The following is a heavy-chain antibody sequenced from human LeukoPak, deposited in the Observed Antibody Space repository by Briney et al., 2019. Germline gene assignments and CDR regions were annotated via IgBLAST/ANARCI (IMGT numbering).Heavy chain of an antibody. Sequence: SETLSLTCTVSGGSISSGNYYWGWIRQPPGKGLEWIGTIYYSGSTYYNPSLKSRVTISVDTSKNQFSLKLSSVTAADTAVYYCARCSGNYYVFDYWGQGTLVTVSS. CDR3: ARCSGNYYVFDY. CDR2: IYYSGST. J-gene: IGHJ4*02. V-gene: IGHV4-39*01. CDR1: GGSISSGNYY. D-gene: IGHD1-26*01.